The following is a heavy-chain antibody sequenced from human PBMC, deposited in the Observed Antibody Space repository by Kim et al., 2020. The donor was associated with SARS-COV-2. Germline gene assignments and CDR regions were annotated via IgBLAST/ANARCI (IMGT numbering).Heavy chain of an antibody. D-gene: IGHD1-26*01. J-gene: IGHJ4*02. Sequence: YADSVKGRFTISRDNSKNSLYLQMNSLRTEDTALYYCAKDALDGWELVDYWGQGTLVTVSS. CDR3: AKDALDGWELVDY. V-gene: IGHV3-43*01.